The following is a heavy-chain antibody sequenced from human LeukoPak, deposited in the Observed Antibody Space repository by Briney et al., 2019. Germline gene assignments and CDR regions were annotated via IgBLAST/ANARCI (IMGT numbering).Heavy chain of an antibody. CDR1: GGSFSGYY. J-gene: IGHJ4*02. CDR2: INHSGST. D-gene: IGHD3-22*01. Sequence: SETLSLTCAVYGGSFSGYYWSWIRQPPGKGLEWIGEINHSGSTNYNPSLKSRVTISVDTSKNQFSLKLSSVTAADTAVYYCARHHYYDSSGYLGYFDYWGQGTLVTVSS. CDR3: ARHHYYDSSGYLGYFDY. V-gene: IGHV4-34*01.